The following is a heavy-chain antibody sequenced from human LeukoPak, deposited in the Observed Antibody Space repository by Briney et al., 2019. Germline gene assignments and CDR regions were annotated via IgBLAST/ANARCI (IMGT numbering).Heavy chain of an antibody. V-gene: IGHV4-4*07. J-gene: IGHJ4*02. CDR1: GGSISSYY. Sequence: PSETLSLTCTVSGGSISSYYWSWIRQPAGKGLEWIGRIYTDGRTNYNPSLKSRATISVDTSQNHFSLKLRSVTAADTAVYYCARGRGDSRRDFDYWGQGTLVTVPS. CDR3: ARGRGDSRRDFDY. CDR2: IYTDGRT. D-gene: IGHD2-21*02.